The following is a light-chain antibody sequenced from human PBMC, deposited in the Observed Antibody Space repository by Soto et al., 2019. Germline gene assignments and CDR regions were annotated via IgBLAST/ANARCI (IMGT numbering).Light chain of an antibody. CDR3: QSYDSSLSGSV. J-gene: IGLJ3*02. Sequence: QSVLTQPPSVSGAPGQRVTISCTGSSSNIGAGYDVHWYQHRPGTAPKLLIYGDSNRPSGVPDRFSGSKSGTSASLAITGLQAEDEAGYYCQSYDSSLSGSVFGGGTKVTVL. CDR2: GDS. CDR1: SSNIGAGYD. V-gene: IGLV1-40*01.